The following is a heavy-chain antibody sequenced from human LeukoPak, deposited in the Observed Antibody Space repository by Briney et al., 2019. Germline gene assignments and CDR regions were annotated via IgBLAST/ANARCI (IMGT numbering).Heavy chain of an antibody. Sequence: GASVTGSCKASGYTFTSYGISWVRQAPGQGLEWMGWISAYNGNTNYAQKLQGRVTMTTDTSTSTAYMELRSLRSDDTAVYYCARAIRRDDFWSGYSGYNWFDPWGQGTLVTVSS. D-gene: IGHD3-3*01. CDR3: ARAIRRDDFWSGYSGYNWFDP. CDR2: ISAYNGNT. CDR1: GYTFTSYG. J-gene: IGHJ5*02. V-gene: IGHV1-18*01.